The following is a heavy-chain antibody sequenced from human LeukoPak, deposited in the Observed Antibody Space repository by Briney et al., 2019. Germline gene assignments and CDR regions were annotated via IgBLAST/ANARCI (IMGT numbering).Heavy chain of an antibody. V-gene: IGHV4-59*01. CDR1: GGTISSYY. J-gene: IGHJ4*02. CDR2: IYYSGST. CDR3: ARGPTSGWSL. D-gene: IGHD6-19*01. Sequence: SETLSLTCTVSGGTISSYYWSWIRQPPGKGLEWIGYIYYSGSTNYNPSLKSRVTISVDTSKNQFSLKLSSVTAADTAVYYCARGPTSGWSLWGQGILVTVSS.